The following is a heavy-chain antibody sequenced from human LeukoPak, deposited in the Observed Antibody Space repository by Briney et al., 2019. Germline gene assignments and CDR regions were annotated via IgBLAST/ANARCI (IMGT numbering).Heavy chain of an antibody. D-gene: IGHD1-26*01. CDR2: IYDSGNT. CDR3: AKRSTKDSGFDF. CDR1: RGSISSSYYY. V-gene: IGHV4-39*01. Sequence: NPSETLSLTSALSRGSISSSYYYWTCLRQPPGEGLGWIGTIYDSGNTYYNPSLRGRVTISLDTSKSQFSLQLSSVTAADTAVYYCAKRSTKDSGFDFWGQGTLVTVSS. J-gene: IGHJ4*02.